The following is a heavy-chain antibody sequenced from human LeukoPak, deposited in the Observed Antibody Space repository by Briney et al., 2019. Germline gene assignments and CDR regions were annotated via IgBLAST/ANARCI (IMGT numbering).Heavy chain of an antibody. J-gene: IGHJ4*02. CDR2: ISGDGCST. V-gene: IGHV3-43*02. CDR3: AKDTLGGYYDRSGATDY. Sequence: GRSLRLSCAASGFTLDAFAMGWVRQAPGGGLGWVSLISGDGCSTYYADSVKGRFTISRDNSKNSLYLQMNSLRTQDTPLYYCAKDTLGGYYDRSGATDYWGQGTLVTVSS. CDR1: GFTLDAFA. D-gene: IGHD3-22*01.